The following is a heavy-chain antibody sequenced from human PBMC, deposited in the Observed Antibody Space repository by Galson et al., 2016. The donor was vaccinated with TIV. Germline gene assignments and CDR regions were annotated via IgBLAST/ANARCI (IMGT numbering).Heavy chain of an antibody. Sequence: SLRLSCAASGVPFNGYSMHWVRQPPGGGLEWVSVIKHDGSEQFYADSVKGRFTVSRDNPKRMLRLHMNSLRHEDTALYYCATIAYEYSYGNGLDYWGQGTLVTVSS. D-gene: IGHD3-16*01. J-gene: IGHJ4*02. CDR1: GVPFNGYS. CDR3: ATIAYEYSYGNGLDY. CDR2: IKHDGSEQ. V-gene: IGHV3-30*03.